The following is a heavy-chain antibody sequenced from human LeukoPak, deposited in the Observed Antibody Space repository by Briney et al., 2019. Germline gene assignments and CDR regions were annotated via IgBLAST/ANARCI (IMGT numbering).Heavy chain of an antibody. J-gene: IGHJ4*02. CDR3: ARWYCDSSGYRYFDH. D-gene: IGHD3-22*01. CDR2: IYYSGNT. CDR1: GGSISSGGYY. Sequence: SETLSLTCTVSGGSISSGGYYWNWVRQHPGKGLGWIGYIYYSGNTYYNPSLKSRVTISVDTSKNQFSLKLSSVTAADTAVYYCARWYCDSSGYRYFDHWGQGTLVTVSS. V-gene: IGHV4-31*03.